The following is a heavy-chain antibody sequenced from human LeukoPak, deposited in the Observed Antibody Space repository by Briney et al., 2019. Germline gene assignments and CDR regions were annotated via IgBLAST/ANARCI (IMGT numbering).Heavy chain of an antibody. D-gene: IGHD3-9*01. Sequence: GGSLRLSCAASGFTFSSYAMHWVRQAPGKGLEWVAVISYDGSNKYYADSVKGRFTISRDNSKNTLYLQMNSLRAEDTAVYYCARVELRYFDWLLHAEYFQHWGQGTLVTVSS. CDR2: ISYDGSNK. CDR3: ARVELRYFDWLLHAEYFQH. V-gene: IGHV3-30-3*01. CDR1: GFTFSSYA. J-gene: IGHJ1*01.